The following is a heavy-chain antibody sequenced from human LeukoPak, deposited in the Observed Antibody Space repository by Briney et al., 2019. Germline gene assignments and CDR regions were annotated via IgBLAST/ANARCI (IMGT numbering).Heavy chain of an antibody. CDR2: INPNSGGT. J-gene: IGHJ4*02. CDR1: GYTFTGYY. D-gene: IGHD3-22*01. CDR3: ARDRDYYDSSGYFPLDY. V-gene: IGHV1-2*02. Sequence: AASVKVSCKASGYTFTGYYMHLVRQAPGQGLEWMGWINPNSGGTNYAQKFQGRITMTTETSITTAYMELSRLRSDDTAVYYCARDRDYYDSSGYFPLDYWGQGTLVTVSS.